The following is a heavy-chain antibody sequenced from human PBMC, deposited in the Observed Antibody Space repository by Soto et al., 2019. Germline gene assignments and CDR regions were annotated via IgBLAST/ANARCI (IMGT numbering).Heavy chain of an antibody. Sequence: VQLVESGGGVVQPGRSLRLSCAASGFTFSDYAMHWVGQATGKGLEWVAVVSHDGRNTHYADSVKGRFTISRDSSKNTVSLESTSLRAEDTAVYYCAKGGRQWLVTSDFNYWGQGALVTVSS. J-gene: IGHJ4*02. CDR3: AKGGRQWLVTSDFNY. CDR2: VSHDGRNT. CDR1: GFTFSDYA. D-gene: IGHD6-19*01. V-gene: IGHV3-30*18.